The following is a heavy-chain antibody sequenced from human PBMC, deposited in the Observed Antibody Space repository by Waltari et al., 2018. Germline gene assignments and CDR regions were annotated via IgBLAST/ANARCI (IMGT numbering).Heavy chain of an antibody. D-gene: IGHD1-26*01. CDR2: IHYSGSS. CDR1: GGSTLTYY. Sequence: QVQLQESGPGLVKPSEPLSLTCTVSGGSTLTYYWSWVRQSPGKGLEWFGYIHYSGSSVYNPSLRSRVAISLDTPNNQFALRLRSVTAADAAIYYCARADTSTSYFYYYMDVWGKGTTVTVSS. CDR3: ARADTSTSYFYYYMDV. V-gene: IGHV4-59*01. J-gene: IGHJ6*03.